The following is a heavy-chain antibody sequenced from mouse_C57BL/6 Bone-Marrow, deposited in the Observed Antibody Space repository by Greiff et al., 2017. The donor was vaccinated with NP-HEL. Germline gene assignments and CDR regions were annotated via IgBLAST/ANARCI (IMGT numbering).Heavy chain of an antibody. CDR1: GYTFTSYG. Sequence: LVESGAELARPGASVKLSCKASGYTFTSYGISWVKQRTGQGLEWIGEIYPRSGNTYYNEKFKGKATLTADKSSSTAYMELRSLTSEDSAVYFCAREGLRRGFAYWGQGTLVTVSA. V-gene: IGHV1-81*01. CDR3: AREGLRRGFAY. CDR2: IYPRSGNT. J-gene: IGHJ3*01. D-gene: IGHD2-2*01.